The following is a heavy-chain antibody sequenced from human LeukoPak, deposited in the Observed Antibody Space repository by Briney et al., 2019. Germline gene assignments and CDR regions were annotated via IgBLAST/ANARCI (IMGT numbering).Heavy chain of an antibody. Sequence: GGSLRLSCAASGFTFSSYGMHWVRQAPGKGLEWVAFIRYDGSNKYYADSVKGRFTISRDNAKNSLYLQMNSLRAEDTAVYYCARDVVAAASGYDYWGQGTLVTVSS. CDR2: IRYDGSNK. V-gene: IGHV3-30*02. CDR1: GFTFSSYG. CDR3: ARDVVAAASGYDY. J-gene: IGHJ4*02. D-gene: IGHD6-13*01.